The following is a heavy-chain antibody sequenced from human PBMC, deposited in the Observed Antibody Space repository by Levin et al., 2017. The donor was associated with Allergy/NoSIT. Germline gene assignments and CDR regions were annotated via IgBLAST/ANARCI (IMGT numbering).Heavy chain of an antibody. CDR2: IIPIFGTA. Sequence: SVKVSCKASGGTFSSYAISWVRQAPGQGLEWMGGIIPIFGTANYAQKFQGRVTITADESTSTAYMELSSLRSEDTAVYYCARGGSGSYYGLNAFDIWGQGTMVTVSS. V-gene: IGHV1-69*13. CDR1: GGTFSSYA. CDR3: ARGGSGSYYGLNAFDI. D-gene: IGHD1-26*01. J-gene: IGHJ3*02.